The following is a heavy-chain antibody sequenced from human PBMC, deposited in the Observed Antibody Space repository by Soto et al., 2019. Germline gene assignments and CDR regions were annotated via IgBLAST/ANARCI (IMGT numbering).Heavy chain of an antibody. CDR3: AIDYSGSGTYYF. CDR1: GITFRNFE. CDR2: ISSTGSTK. Sequence: EVQLVESGGDLIQPGGSLRLSCAASGITFRNFEMNWVRQAPGKGLEWVSYISSTGSTKYYADSVKGRFTISRDNDKNSLYLQMESLRAEDTAVYYLAIDYSGSGTYYFWGQGTLVTVSS. V-gene: IGHV3-48*03. J-gene: IGHJ4*02. D-gene: IGHD3-10*01.